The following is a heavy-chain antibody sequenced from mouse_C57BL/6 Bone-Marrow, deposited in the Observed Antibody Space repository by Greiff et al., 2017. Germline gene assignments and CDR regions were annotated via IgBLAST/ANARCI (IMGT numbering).Heavy chain of an antibody. CDR3: GEFYYSSEGY. D-gene: IGHD2-5*01. CDR2: INPNNGGT. J-gene: IGHJ2*01. V-gene: IGHV1-26*01. Sequence: EVQLQQPGPELVKPGASVKLSCKASGYTFTDYYMNWVKQSHGKSLEWIGDINPNNGGTSSNQKFKGKATLTVDKSSSTAYMELRRLTSEDSAVYYCGEFYYSSEGYWGQGTTLTVSS. CDR1: GYTFTDYY.